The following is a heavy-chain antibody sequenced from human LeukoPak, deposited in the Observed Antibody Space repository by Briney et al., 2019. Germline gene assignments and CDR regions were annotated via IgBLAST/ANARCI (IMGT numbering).Heavy chain of an antibody. V-gene: IGHV3-30*18. Sequence: PGGSLRLSCAASGFTFSSYGMHWVREAPGKGLEWVAVISYDGSNKYYADSVKGRFTISRDNSKNTLYLQMNSLRAEDTAVYYCAKGGGDSYGFDYWGQGTLVTVSS. J-gene: IGHJ4*02. CDR1: GFTFSSYG. CDR2: ISYDGSNK. D-gene: IGHD2-21*02. CDR3: AKGGGDSYGFDY.